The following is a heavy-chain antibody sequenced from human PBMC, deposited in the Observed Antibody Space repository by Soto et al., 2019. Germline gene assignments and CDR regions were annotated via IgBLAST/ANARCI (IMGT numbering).Heavy chain of an antibody. D-gene: IGHD4-17*01. CDR1: GFSLRNSGVG. CDR2: IYWDDDK. V-gene: IGHV2-5*02. J-gene: IGHJ4*02. CDR3: AHMTTGGFYFDY. Sequence: QSTLKESGPTLVKPTQTLTLTCTFSGFSLRNSGVGVGWIRQTPVKALEWLALIYWDDDKRYSTSLKSRLTITKDTSKTHVVLTMPNMDPVDTATYYCAHMTTGGFYFDYWCQGNLVTVSS.